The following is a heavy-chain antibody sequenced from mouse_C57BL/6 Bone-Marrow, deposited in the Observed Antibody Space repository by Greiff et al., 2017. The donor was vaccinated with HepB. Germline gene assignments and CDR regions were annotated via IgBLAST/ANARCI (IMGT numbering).Heavy chain of an antibody. CDR1: GYAFSSSW. J-gene: IGHJ3*01. CDR3: ARVTTVVGRFAY. D-gene: IGHD1-1*01. CDR2: IYPGDGDT. V-gene: IGHV1-82*01. Sequence: VKLMESGPELVKPGASVKISCKASGYAFSSSWMNWVKQRPGKGLEWIGRIYPGDGDTNYNGKFKGKATLTADKSSSTAYMQLSSLTSEDSAVYFCARVTTVVGRFAYWGQGTLVTVSA.